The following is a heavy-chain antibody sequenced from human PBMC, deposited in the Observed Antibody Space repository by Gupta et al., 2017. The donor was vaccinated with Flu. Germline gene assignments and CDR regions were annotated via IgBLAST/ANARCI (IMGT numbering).Heavy chain of an antibody. CDR3: AKDDSSYSGSYYLTDY. V-gene: IGHV3-23*01. J-gene: IGHJ4*02. CDR1: GFTFSSYA. D-gene: IGHD1-26*01. Sequence: EVQLLESGGGLVQPGGSLRLSCAASGFTFSSYAMSWVSQAPGKGLEWVSAISGSGGSTYYADSVKGRFTISRDNSKNTLYLQMNSLRAEDTAVYYCAKDDSSYSGSYYLTDYWGQGTLVTVSS. CDR2: ISGSGGST.